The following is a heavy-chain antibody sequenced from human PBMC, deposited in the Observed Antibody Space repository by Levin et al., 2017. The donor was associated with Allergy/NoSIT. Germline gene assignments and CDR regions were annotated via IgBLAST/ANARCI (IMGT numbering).Heavy chain of an antibody. D-gene: IGHD1-26*01. CDR2: ISYDGSNK. CDR1: GFTFSSYA. J-gene: IGHJ4*02. V-gene: IGHV3-30*04. Sequence: GGSLRLSCAASGFTFSSYAMHWVRQAPGKGLEWVAVISYDGSNKYYADSVKGRFTISRDNSKNTLYLQMNSLRAEDTAVYYCASNRYSGSYEVDYWGQGTLVTVSS. CDR3: ASNRYSGSYEVDY.